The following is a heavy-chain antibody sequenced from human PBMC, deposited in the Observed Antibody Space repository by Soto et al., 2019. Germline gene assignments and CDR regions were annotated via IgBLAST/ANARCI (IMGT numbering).Heavy chain of an antibody. D-gene: IGHD5-12*01. J-gene: IGHJ4*02. CDR3: ARGIWVATTADYYLDS. CDR1: GGTFSSYA. Sequence: AASVKVSCKASGGTFSSYAISWVRQAPGQGLEWMGGIIPIFGTANYAQKFQGRVTITADESTSTAYMELSSLRSEDTAVYFCARGIWVATTADYYLDSWGQATLVTVSS. V-gene: IGHV1-69*13. CDR2: IIPIFGTA.